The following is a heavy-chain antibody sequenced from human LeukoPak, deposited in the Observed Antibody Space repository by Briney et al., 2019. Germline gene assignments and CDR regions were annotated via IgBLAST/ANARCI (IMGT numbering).Heavy chain of an antibody. CDR2: VNHDGDT. CDR3: ARGPVALPNDRLNFFFDF. CDR1: GASFNTYY. Sequence: SETLSLTCAVYGASFNTYYWTWIRQSPDKRLEWIGEVNHDGDTNVNPSLRSRVVMSVDASKNQFSLKLTSVTATDTAVYFCARGPVALPNDRLNFFFDFWGQGTLVTVSS. D-gene: IGHD2-8*01. V-gene: IGHV4-34*01. J-gene: IGHJ5*01.